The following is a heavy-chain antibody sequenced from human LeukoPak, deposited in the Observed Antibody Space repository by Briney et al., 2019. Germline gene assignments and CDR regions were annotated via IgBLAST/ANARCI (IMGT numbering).Heavy chain of an antibody. D-gene: IGHD6-13*01. Sequence: TGGSLRLSCVASGFNFDEYGMSWVRRVPGKGLEWVSGINWNGGSPNYVDSVKGRFTVSRDSAKNSLYLQMSSLTAEDTGLYYCARDATTAVGWVYMDVWGKGTTVTISS. J-gene: IGHJ6*03. V-gene: IGHV3-20*04. CDR2: INWNGGSP. CDR3: ARDATTAVGWVYMDV. CDR1: GFNFDEYG.